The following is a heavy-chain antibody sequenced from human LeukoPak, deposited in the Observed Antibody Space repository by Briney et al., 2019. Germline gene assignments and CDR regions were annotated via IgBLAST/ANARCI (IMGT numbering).Heavy chain of an antibody. V-gene: IGHV3-48*03. Sequence: GGTLRLSCAASGFTISSYEMNWVRQAPGKGLEWLSYISVGGHDIYYSPPVKGRFTLTRDNAQNSLYLHMNSLTAEDTAIYYCTREKTAVKGDAFDVWGRGTVVSV. CDR2: ISVGGHDI. CDR3: TREKTAVKGDAFDV. D-gene: IGHD6-25*01. CDR1: GFTISSYE. J-gene: IGHJ3*01.